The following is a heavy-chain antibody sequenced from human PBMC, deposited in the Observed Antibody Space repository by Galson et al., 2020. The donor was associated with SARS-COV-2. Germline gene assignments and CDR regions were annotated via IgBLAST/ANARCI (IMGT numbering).Heavy chain of an antibody. CDR2: ISSSGSTI. CDR3: AREATIFGVVNWFDP. D-gene: IGHD3-3*01. Sequence: TGGSLRLSCAASGLTFSSYEMNWVRQAPGKGLEWVSYISSSGSTIYYADSVKGRFTISRDNAKNSLYLQMNSLRAEDTAVYYCAREATIFGVVNWFDPWGQGTLVTVSS. J-gene: IGHJ5*02. V-gene: IGHV3-48*03. CDR1: GLTFSSYE.